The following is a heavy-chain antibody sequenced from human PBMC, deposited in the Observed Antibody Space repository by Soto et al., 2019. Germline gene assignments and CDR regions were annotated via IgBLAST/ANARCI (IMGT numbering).Heavy chain of an antibody. CDR1: GAIVTSGENY. CDR3: VRKLAHGNTGNV. V-gene: IGHV4-30-4*01. D-gene: IGHD2-15*01. J-gene: IGHJ3*01. Sequence: QVQLPESGPGLVKPSQTLSLPCIVSGAIVTSGENYWSWVRQPPGRGLAWVGYIYDSGITYYTPALRSRVTLSLDRPNNEASLKRSSVTPADTAVDFCVRKLAHGNTGNVWGHGAMVTVSS. CDR2: IYDSGIT.